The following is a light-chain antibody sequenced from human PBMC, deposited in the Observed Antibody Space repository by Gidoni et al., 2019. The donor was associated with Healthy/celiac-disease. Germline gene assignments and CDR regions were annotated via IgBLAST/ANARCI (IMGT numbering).Light chain of an antibody. CDR1: QCISSY. Sequence: AIRMTQTPSSFSASKGDIVTITCRASQCISSYLAWYQQTPWKAPKLLIDSSSTLQSGVPSRFSGSGSGTDFTLTISCLQSEDFATYYCQQYYSYPITFGQGTLLEIK. J-gene: IGKJ5*01. V-gene: IGKV1-8*01. CDR3: QQYYSYPIT. CDR2: SSS.